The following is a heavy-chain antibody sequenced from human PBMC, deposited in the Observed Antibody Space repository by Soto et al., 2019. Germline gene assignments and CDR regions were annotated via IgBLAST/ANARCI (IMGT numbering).Heavy chain of an antibody. V-gene: IGHV4-59*08. CDR3: ARLGLISDILTGYSHPQYYFDY. J-gene: IGHJ4*02. CDR2: IYYSGST. D-gene: IGHD3-9*01. Sequence: SQTLSLTCTVSAGSISSYYWSWIRQPPGKGLEWIGYIYYSGSTNYNPSLKSRVTISVDTSKNQFSLKLSSVTAADTAVYYCARLGLISDILTGYSHPQYYFDYWGQGTLVTVPS. CDR1: AGSISSYY.